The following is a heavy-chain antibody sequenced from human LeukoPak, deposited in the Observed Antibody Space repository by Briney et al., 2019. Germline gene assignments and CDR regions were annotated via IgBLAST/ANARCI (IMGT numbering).Heavy chain of an antibody. V-gene: IGHV3-11*04. D-gene: IGHD3-9*01. CDR1: GFTFSDYY. Sequence: GGSLRLSCAASGFTFSDYYMSWIRQAPGKGLEWVSYISSSGSTIYYADSVKGRFTISRDNAKNSLYLQMNSLRAEDTAVYYCARETYDILTGYSPFDYWGQGTLVTVSS. CDR2: ISSSGSTI. CDR3: ARETYDILTGYSPFDY. J-gene: IGHJ4*02.